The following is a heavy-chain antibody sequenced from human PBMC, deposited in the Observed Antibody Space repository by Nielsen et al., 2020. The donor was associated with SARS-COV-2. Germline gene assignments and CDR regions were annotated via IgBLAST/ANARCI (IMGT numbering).Heavy chain of an antibody. CDR3: AKDVLLGYCSGGSCSRGWFDP. D-gene: IGHD2-15*01. CDR2: ISSSGSTI. Sequence: GGSLRLSCAASGFTFSDYYMSWIRQAPGKGLEWVSYISSSGSTIYYADSVKGRFTISRDNSKNTLYLQMNSLRAEDTAVYYCAKDVLLGYCSGGSCSRGWFDPWGQGTLVTVSS. J-gene: IGHJ5*02. V-gene: IGHV3-11*01. CDR1: GFTFSDYY.